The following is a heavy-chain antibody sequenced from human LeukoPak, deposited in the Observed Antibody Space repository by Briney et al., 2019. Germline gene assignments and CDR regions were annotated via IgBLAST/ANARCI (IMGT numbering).Heavy chain of an antibody. D-gene: IGHD3-10*01. CDR1: GYSISSGYY. J-gene: IGHJ5*02. V-gene: IGHV4-38-2*02. CDR3: ARNFGSGRGGWFDP. CDR2: FYHSGST. Sequence: SETLSLTCTVTGYSISSGYYWGWIRQPPGKGLEWIGSFYHSGSTYYNPSLKSRVTISLDTSKNQFSLKLSSVTAADTAVYYCARNFGSGRGGWFDPWGQGTLVTVSS.